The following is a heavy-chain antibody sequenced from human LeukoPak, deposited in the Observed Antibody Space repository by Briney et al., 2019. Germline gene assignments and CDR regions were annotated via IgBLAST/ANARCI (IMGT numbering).Heavy chain of an antibody. V-gene: IGHV3-48*03. D-gene: IGHD5-24*01. CDR3: ARQASGDGYNFDY. CDR2: ISSSGSPI. J-gene: IGHJ4*02. Sequence: GGSLRLSCAASWFTFRAYQMSWVRQVPGKGLEWVSYISSSGSPIYYADSVKGRFTISRDNAENSLYLQMNSLRVEDTALYYCARQASGDGYNFDYWGQGTLVTVSS. CDR1: WFTFRAYQ.